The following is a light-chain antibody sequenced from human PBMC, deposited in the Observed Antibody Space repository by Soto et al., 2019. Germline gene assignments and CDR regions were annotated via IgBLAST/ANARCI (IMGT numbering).Light chain of an antibody. Sequence: EIVMTQSPATLSVSPGERATLSCGASQSVRTYLAWYQQKPGQAPRLLIHGASTRAPGILARFSGSGSGTDLTLTISSLQSEDVAVYYCQQYDDGPQTFGQGTKVDIK. J-gene: IGKJ1*01. CDR1: QSVRTY. CDR3: QQYDDGPQT. V-gene: IGKV3-15*01. CDR2: GAS.